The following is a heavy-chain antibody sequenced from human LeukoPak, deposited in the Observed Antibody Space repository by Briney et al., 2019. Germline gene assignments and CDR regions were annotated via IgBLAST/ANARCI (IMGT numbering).Heavy chain of an antibody. CDR3: ARRGHYYDTSGYYYFDY. D-gene: IGHD3-22*01. V-gene: IGHV4-39*01. J-gene: IGHJ4*02. CDR2: IYYRGST. CDR1: GGSISSYY. Sequence: PSETLSLTCTVSGGSISSYYWGWIRQPPGKGLEWIGSIYYRGSTNDNPSLKGRVTISVDTSKNQFSLKLTSVTAADTAVYYCARRGHYYDTSGYYYFDYWGQGTLVTVSS.